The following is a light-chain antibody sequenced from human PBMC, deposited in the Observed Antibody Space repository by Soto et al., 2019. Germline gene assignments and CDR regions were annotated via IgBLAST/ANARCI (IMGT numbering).Light chain of an antibody. CDR2: NNN. CDR3: AAWDDSLNGLV. Sequence: QSVLTQPPSASGTPGQRVTISCSGSSSNIGSNTVNWYQQLPGTAPNLLIYNNNQRPSGVPDRFSGSKSATSASLAISGLQSEDEADYYCAAWDDSLNGLVFGTGTKLTVL. CDR1: SSNIGSNT. V-gene: IGLV1-44*01. J-gene: IGLJ1*01.